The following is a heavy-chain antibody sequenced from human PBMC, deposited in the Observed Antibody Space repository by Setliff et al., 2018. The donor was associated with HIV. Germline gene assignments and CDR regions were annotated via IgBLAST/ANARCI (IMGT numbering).Heavy chain of an antibody. Sequence: GASVKVSCKASGGTFSSYAISWVRQAPGQGLEWMGRIIPISGTANYAQKFQGRVTITADESTTTVYMELSSLRSEDTAMYYCARDAGYSGSAWNYWGQGTLVTVSS. V-gene: IGHV1-69*13. CDR1: GGTFSSYA. CDR3: ARDAGYSGSAWNY. CDR2: IIPISGTA. J-gene: IGHJ4*02. D-gene: IGHD5-12*01.